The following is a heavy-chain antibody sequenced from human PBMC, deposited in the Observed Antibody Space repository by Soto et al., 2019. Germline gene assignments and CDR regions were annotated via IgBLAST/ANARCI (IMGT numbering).Heavy chain of an antibody. Sequence: QVQLQESGPGLVKPSETLSLTCTVSGGSISSYYWSWIRQPPGKGLEWIGYIYYSGSTNYNPSLRNRVTISVDTSKNQFSQKLSLVTAADSAVYYCARHGYGDSLYWYFDLWGRGTLVTVSS. J-gene: IGHJ2*01. V-gene: IGHV4-59*08. CDR2: IYYSGST. D-gene: IGHD4-17*01. CDR3: ARHGYGDSLYWYFDL. CDR1: GGSISSYY.